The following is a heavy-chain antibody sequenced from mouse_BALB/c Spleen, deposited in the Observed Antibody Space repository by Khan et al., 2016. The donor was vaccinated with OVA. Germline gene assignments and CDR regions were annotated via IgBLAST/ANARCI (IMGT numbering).Heavy chain of an antibody. J-gene: IGHJ3*01. D-gene: IGHD2-2*01. Sequence: QVQLQQSGGDLMKPGASVKISCKATGYTFSSYWIAWVKQRPGHGLEWIGQIFPGSVSTTYNEKFKSKATFTADTSSNTAYMQLSSLTSEDSAVYYCARGGYGGFAYWGQGTLVTVSA. CDR3: ARGGYGGFAY. CDR2: IFPGSVST. CDR1: GYTFSSYW. V-gene: IGHV1-9*01.